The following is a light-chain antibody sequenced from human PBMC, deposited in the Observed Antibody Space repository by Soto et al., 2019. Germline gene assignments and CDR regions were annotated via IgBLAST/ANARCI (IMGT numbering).Light chain of an antibody. J-gene: IGKJ3*01. CDR3: QQLNSYPLFT. Sequence: DIQLTQSPSFLSASVGDRVTITCRASQGISSYLAWYQQKPGKDPKLLIYAASTLQSGVPSRFSGSGSGTEFTLTISSLQPEDVATYYCQQLNSYPLFTFGPGTKVDIK. CDR1: QGISSY. V-gene: IGKV1-9*01. CDR2: AAS.